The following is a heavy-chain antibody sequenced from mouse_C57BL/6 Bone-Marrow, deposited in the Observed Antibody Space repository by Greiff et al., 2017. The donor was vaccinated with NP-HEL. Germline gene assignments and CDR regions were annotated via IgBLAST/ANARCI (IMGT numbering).Heavy chain of an antibody. V-gene: IGHV1-39*01. D-gene: IGHD1-1*01. CDR2: INPNYGTT. J-gene: IGHJ4*01. CDR3: ARRRYGSSYYAMDY. Sequence: EVQLQQSGPELVKPGASVKISCKASGYSFTDYNMNWMKQSNGKSLEWIGVINPNYGTTSYNQKFKGKATLTVDQSSSTAYMQLNSLTSEDSAVYYCARRRYGSSYYAMDYWGQGTSVTVSS. CDR1: GYSFTDYN.